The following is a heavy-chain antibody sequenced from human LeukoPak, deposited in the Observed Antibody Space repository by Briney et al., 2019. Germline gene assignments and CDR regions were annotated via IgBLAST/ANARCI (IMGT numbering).Heavy chain of an antibody. CDR1: GGSISGYS. D-gene: IGHD3-10*01. J-gene: IGHJ5*02. CDR3: ARGHLGLSP. V-gene: IGHV4-59*01. Sequence: SETLSLTCTVSGGSISGYSWTWIRQPPGQGLEWIGYFHNSRTTSHNPSLTGRVTISVDTAMDQISLKLNSVTAADTAVYYCARGHLGLSPWGQGTLVTVSS. CDR2: FHNSRTT.